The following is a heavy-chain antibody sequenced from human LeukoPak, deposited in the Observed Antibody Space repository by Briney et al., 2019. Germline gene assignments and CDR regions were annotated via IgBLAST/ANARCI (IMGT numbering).Heavy chain of an antibody. CDR3: ARHVGDSYGYFDY. Sequence: GESLKISCKASGSSFTSYWIGWVRQMPGKGLEWVGIIYPGDSDTRYSPSFQGQVTLSADKSISTAYLQWSSLKASDTAMYYCARHVGDSYGYFDYWGQGTLVTVSS. CDR1: GSSFTSYW. V-gene: IGHV5-51*01. J-gene: IGHJ4*02. CDR2: IYPGDSDT. D-gene: IGHD5-18*01.